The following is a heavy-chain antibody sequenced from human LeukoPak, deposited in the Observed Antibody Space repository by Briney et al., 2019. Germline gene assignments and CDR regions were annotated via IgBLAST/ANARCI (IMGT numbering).Heavy chain of an antibody. V-gene: IGHV3-7*02. CDR3: GPSGGNAFGY. CDR2: TKQDGSEK. D-gene: IGHD4-23*01. J-gene: IGHJ4*02. Sequence: PGGSLRLSCAASGFTFSSYWMSWVRQAPGKGLEWVANTKQDGSEKYYVDSVKGRFTISRDNAKNSLYLQMNSLRAEDTADCAGGPSGGNAFGYWGQGTLVTVSS. CDR1: GFTFSSYW.